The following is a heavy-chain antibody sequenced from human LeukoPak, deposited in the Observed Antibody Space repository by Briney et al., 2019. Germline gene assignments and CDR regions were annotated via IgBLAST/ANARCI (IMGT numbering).Heavy chain of an antibody. CDR2: INHSGST. J-gene: IGHJ1*01. CDR1: GGSFSGYY. CDR3: ARGILGYCSGGSCYSFPH. D-gene: IGHD2-15*01. V-gene: IGHV4-34*01. Sequence: PSETLSLTCAVYGGSFSGYYWSWIRQPPGKGLEGIGEINHSGSTNYNPSLKSRVTISVDTSKNQFSLKLSSVTAADTAVYYCARGILGYCSGGSCYSFPHWGQGTLVTVSS.